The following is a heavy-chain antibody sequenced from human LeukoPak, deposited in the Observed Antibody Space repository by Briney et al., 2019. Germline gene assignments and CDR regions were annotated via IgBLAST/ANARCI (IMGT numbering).Heavy chain of an antibody. V-gene: IGHV4-59*01. Sequence: SETLSLTCTVSGGSISNYYWSWIRQPPVKGLEWIGYIYYSGSTNYNPSLKSRVTISVDTSKSQFSLKLSSVTAADTAVYYCARGKGYCSGGSCYLPMYYYYYYYMDVWGKGTTVTISS. J-gene: IGHJ6*03. CDR1: GGSISNYY. CDR2: IYYSGST. D-gene: IGHD2-15*01. CDR3: ARGKGYCSGGSCYLPMYYYYYYYMDV.